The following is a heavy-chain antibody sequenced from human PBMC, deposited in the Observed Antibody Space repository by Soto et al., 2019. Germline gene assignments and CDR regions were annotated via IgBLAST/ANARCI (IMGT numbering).Heavy chain of an antibody. CDR2: MNPNSGNT. D-gene: IGHD6-13*01. Sequence: ASVKVSCKASGYTFTSYDINWVRQATGQGFEWMGWMNPNSGNTGYAQKFQGRVTITADESTGTAYMELSSLRSEDTAVYYCARPISSSWYGRQFDYWGQGTLVTVSS. CDR1: GYTFTSYD. J-gene: IGHJ4*02. V-gene: IGHV1-8*01. CDR3: ARPISSSWYGRQFDY.